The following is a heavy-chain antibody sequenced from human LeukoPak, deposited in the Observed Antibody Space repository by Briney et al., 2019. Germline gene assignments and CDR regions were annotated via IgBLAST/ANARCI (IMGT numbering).Heavy chain of an antibody. V-gene: IGHV1-18*01. CDR1: GYTFTSYG. D-gene: IGHD6-13*01. J-gene: IGHJ6*03. Sequence: GASVKVSCKASGYTFTSYGISWVRQAPGQGLEWMGWISAYNGNTNYAQKLQGRVTMTTDTSTSTAYMELRSLRSDDTAVYYCARLTYSSSWYNYYYYMDVWGKGTTVTISS. CDR2: ISAYNGNT. CDR3: ARLTYSSSWYNYYYYMDV.